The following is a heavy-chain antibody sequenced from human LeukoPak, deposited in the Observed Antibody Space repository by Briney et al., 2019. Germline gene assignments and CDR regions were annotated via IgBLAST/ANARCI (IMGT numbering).Heavy chain of an antibody. J-gene: IGHJ6*03. CDR2: LNSFGTTI. CDR1: GLTFSEYS. D-gene: IGHD2-15*01. CDR3: ARDWGAIVGYYYMDV. V-gene: IGHV3-48*01. Sequence: GGSLRVSCAASGLTFSEYSMNRVGQAPGTGLAWVAFLNSFGTTIHYADSMRGRFTISRENVNNSLYLQMTGLRPEDTAVYYCARDWGAIVGYYYMDVWGKGTTVTVSS.